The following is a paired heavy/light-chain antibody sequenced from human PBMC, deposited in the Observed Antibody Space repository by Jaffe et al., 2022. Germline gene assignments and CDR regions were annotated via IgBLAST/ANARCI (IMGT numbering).Light chain of an antibody. V-gene: IGKV1-39*01. CDR2: AAS. CDR3: QQSHSIPPFA. Sequence: DIQMTQSPSSLSASVGDRVAITCRASQSIASYLNWYQQKPGKAPKLLIYAASNLQSGVPSRFRGSGSGTDFTLTITSLQPEDFATYYCQQSHSIPPFAFGPGTKVDGK. CDR1: QSIASY. J-gene: IGKJ3*01.
Heavy chain of an antibody. J-gene: IGHJ3*02. V-gene: IGHV4-38-2*02. CDR3: ARGRDVYYYGSGSYYGDALNI. Sequence: QVQLQESGPGLVKPSETLSLTCSVSGSSISSTYYWGWIRQPLGKGLEWIGNIYHSGGTYYNPSLKSRVTISVDPSKNQFSLNLSSVTAADTAVYYCARGRDVYYYGSGSYYGDALNIWGQGTMVTVSS. D-gene: IGHD3-10*01. CDR2: IYHSGGT. CDR1: GSSISSTYY.